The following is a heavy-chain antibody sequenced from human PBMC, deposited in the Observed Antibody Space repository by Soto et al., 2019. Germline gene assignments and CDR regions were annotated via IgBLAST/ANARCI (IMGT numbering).Heavy chain of an antibody. Sequence: QVQLVQSGAEVKKPGSSVKVSCKASGGTFSSYAISWVRQSPGQGLEWMGGIIPIFGTANSAQKFQGRVTITADESTSTAYMELRSVRSADTAVYYCARVGLGDSFDIWGQGTMVTVSS. V-gene: IGHV1-69*01. CDR1: GGTFSSYA. CDR2: IIPIFGTA. J-gene: IGHJ3*02. D-gene: IGHD3-10*01. CDR3: ARVGLGDSFDI.